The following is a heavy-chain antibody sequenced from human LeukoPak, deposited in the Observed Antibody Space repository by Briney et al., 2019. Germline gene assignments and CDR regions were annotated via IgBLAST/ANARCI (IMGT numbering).Heavy chain of an antibody. CDR2: IYYSGST. CDR3: ARHFTYYYDSSGYPRDAFDI. J-gene: IGHJ3*02. Sequence: SETLSLTCTVSGGSISGYYWSWIRQSPGKGLLWIGYIYYSGSTNYNPSLKSRVTISIDMSRNQFSLTLSSVTAADTALYYCARHFTYYYDSSGYPRDAFDIWGQGTTVTVSS. D-gene: IGHD3-22*01. CDR1: GGSISGYY. V-gene: IGHV4-59*08.